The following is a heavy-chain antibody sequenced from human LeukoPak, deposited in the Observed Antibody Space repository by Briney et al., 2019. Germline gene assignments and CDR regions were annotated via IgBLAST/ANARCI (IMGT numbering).Heavy chain of an antibody. CDR3: ARMAGYSSSWDFDY. V-gene: IGHV3-30*02. CDR2: IRYDGSNK. CDR1: GFTFSNYG. Sequence: GGSLRLSCAASGFTFSNYGMHWVRQAPGKGLEWVAFIRYDGSNKYYADSVKGRFTISRDNAKNSLYLQMNSLRAEDTAVYYCARMAGYSSSWDFDYWGQGTLVTVSS. D-gene: IGHD6-13*01. J-gene: IGHJ4*02.